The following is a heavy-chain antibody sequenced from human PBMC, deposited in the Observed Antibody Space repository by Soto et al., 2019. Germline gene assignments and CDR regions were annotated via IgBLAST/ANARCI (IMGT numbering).Heavy chain of an antibody. CDR1: GFTFSSYA. J-gene: IGHJ6*02. D-gene: IGHD3-16*02. Sequence: GGSLRLSCAASGFTFSSYAMSWVRQAPGKGLEWVLAISGSGGSTYYTDSVKGRFTISRDNSKNTLYLQMNSLRAEDTAVYYCVKEELSYYYYVMDVWGQGTTVTVSS. CDR2: ISGSGGST. CDR3: VKEELSYYYYVMDV. V-gene: IGHV3-23*01.